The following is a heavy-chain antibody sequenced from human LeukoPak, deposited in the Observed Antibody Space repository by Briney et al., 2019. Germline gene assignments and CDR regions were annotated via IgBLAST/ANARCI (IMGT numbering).Heavy chain of an antibody. CDR3: ARVEKGGTVDY. CDR2: INPSGGST. CDR1: GYTFTSYY. V-gene: IGHV1-46*01. J-gene: IGHJ4*02. Sequence: ASVKVSCKASGYTFTSYYMHWVRRAPGQGLEWMGIINPSGGSTNYAQKFQGRVTITTDESTSTAYMELSSLRSEDTAVYYCARVEKGGTVDYWGQGTLVTVSS. D-gene: IGHD1-1*01.